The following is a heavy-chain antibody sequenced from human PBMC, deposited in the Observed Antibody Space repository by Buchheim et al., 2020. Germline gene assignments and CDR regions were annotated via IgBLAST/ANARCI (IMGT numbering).Heavy chain of an antibody. CDR1: GGSISSYY. CDR2: IYYSGST. J-gene: IGHJ4*02. Sequence: QVQLQESGPGLVKPSETLSLTCTVSGGSISSYYWSWIRQPPGKGLEWIGYIYYSGSTNYNPSLKSRVTISVDTSKNQFSLKLSSVTAADTAVYYCARGSVWELQTPYYFDYWRQGTL. V-gene: IGHV4-59*01. CDR3: ARGSVWELQTPYYFDY. D-gene: IGHD1-26*01.